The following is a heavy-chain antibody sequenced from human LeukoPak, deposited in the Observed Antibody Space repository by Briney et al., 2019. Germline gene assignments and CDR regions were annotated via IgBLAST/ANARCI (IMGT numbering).Heavy chain of an antibody. CDR1: GFTFSNYY. CDR3: IRVAY. CDR2: ISSDGSNT. Sequence: GGSLRLSCAVSGFTFSNYYMHWVRQAPGKGLVWVSRISSDGSNTNYADSVRGRFTISRDNAKNTLYLQMNSLRVEDTAVYYCIRVAYWGQGALVTVSS. V-gene: IGHV3-74*01. J-gene: IGHJ4*02.